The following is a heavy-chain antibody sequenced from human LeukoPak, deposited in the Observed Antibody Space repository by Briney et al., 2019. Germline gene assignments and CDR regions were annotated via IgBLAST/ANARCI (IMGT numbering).Heavy chain of an antibody. CDR2: IIPIFGTA. D-gene: IGHD3-10*01. Sequence: ASVKVSCKASGGTFSSYAISWVRQAPGQGLEWMGGIIPIFGTANYAQKFQGRVTITADESTSTAYMELSSLRSEDTAVYYCARDPRSSYRFGEFLLDYWGQGTLVTVSS. CDR3: ARDPRSSYRFGEFLLDY. CDR1: GGTFSSYA. J-gene: IGHJ4*02. V-gene: IGHV1-69*13.